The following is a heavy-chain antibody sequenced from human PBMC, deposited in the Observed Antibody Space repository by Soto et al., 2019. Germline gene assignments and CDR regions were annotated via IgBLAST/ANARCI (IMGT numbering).Heavy chain of an antibody. CDR2: ISYDGSNK. J-gene: IGHJ4*02. D-gene: IGHD3-10*01. CDR1: GFTFSSYG. V-gene: IGHV3-30*18. Sequence: GGSLRLSCAASGFTFSSYGMHWVRQAPGKGLEWVAVISYDGSNKYYADYVKGRFTISRDNSKNTLYLQMNSLRAEDTVVYYCAKGEISYYYGSGSYLSDWGQGTLVTVSS. CDR3: AKGEISYYYGSGSYLSD.